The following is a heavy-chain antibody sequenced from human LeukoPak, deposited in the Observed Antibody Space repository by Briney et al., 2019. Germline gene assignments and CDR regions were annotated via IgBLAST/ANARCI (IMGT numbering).Heavy chain of an antibody. D-gene: IGHD6-13*01. V-gene: IGHV3-7*03. CDR2: IKQDGSEK. Sequence: GGSLRLSCEGSGFTFRTYWMTWVRQAPGKGLEWVANIKQDGSEKYYVDSVRGRFTISRDNAQNSLYLQMNSLRAEDTAVYYCARPRDSGWSKTWDYWGQGTLVTVSS. J-gene: IGHJ4*02. CDR3: ARPRDSGWSKTWDY. CDR1: GFTFRTYW.